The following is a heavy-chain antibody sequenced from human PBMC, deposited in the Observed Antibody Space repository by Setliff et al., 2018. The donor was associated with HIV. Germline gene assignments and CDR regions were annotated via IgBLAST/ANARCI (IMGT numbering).Heavy chain of an antibody. J-gene: IGHJ4*02. CDR3: ATGHYASDSYYAIDH. CDR1: SHPTSYY. Sequence: ASVKVSCKPYSHPTSYYMHWVRQVPGIGLQWMGVINPSGGLTDYPQKFRGRVTMTRDTSTNTVYMQLSSLTSEDTAVYYCATGHYASDSYYAIDHWGQGTLVTVS. CDR2: INPSGGLT. V-gene: IGHV1-46*01. D-gene: IGHD3-10*01.